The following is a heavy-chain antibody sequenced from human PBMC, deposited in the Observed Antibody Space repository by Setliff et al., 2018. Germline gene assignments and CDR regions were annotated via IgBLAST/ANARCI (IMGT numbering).Heavy chain of an antibody. D-gene: IGHD2-2*01. J-gene: IGHJ4*02. CDR3: ARRQLGTMENY. CDR2: IYASGST. Sequence: PSETLSLTCTVSGGSISSYYWSWIRQPPGKGLEWIGYIYASGSTNYNPSLKSRVTLSVDTSKNQLSLKLSSVTAADTAVYYCARRQLGTMENYWGPGALVTVS. V-gene: IGHV4-59*08. CDR1: GGSISSYY.